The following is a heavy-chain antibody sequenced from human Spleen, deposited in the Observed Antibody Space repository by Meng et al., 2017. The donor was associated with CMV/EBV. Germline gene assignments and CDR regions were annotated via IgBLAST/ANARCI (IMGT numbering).Heavy chain of an antibody. CDR2: IYTSGST. CDR1: GGSISSYY. V-gene: IGHV4-4*07. D-gene: IGHD6-19*01. J-gene: IGHJ3*02. CDR3: AREVADTEDAFDI. Sequence: GSLRLSCTVSGGSISSYYWSWIRQPAGKGLEWIGRIYTSGSTNYNPSLKSRVTMSVDTSKNQFSLKLSSVTAADTAVYYCAREVADTEDAFDIWGQGTMVTVSS.